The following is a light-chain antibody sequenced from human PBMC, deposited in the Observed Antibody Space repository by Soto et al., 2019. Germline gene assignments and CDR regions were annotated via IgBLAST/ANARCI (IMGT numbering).Light chain of an antibody. CDR3: QQYGSSSWT. J-gene: IGKJ1*01. CDR1: QSISSSY. V-gene: IGKV3-20*01. Sequence: IVWTKSPGALSLSQGTRATLSCRASQSISSSYLAWYQQRPGQAPRLLIYGASSRATGIPDRFSGSGSGTEFTLTISRLEPEDFAVYYCQQYGSSSWTFGQGTKVDIK. CDR2: GAS.